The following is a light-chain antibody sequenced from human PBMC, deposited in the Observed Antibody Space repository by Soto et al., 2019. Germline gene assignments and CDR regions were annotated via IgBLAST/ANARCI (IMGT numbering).Light chain of an antibody. V-gene: IGKV1-5*03. J-gene: IGKJ4*01. CDR3: QQYYSYPFS. CDR2: KAS. CDR1: QSISSW. Sequence: DIQMTQSPSTLSASVGDRVTITCRASQSISSWLAWYQQKPGKAPKLLIYKASSLESGVPSRFSGSGSGTEFTLTISSLQPDEFATYYCQQYYSYPFSFGGGTKVDI.